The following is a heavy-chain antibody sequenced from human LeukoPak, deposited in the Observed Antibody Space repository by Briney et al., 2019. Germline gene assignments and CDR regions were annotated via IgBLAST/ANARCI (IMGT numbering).Heavy chain of an antibody. CDR3: ARTNSESYFFDY. Sequence: SQTLSLTCAVSGDSISSGGYSWSWIRQPPGKGLEWIGYIYHSGSTYYNPSLRSRVTISVGRSKNQFSLKLSSVTAADTAVYYCARTNSESYFFDYWGQGTLVTVSS. CDR2: IYHSGST. CDR1: GDSISSGGYS. V-gene: IGHV4-30-2*01. J-gene: IGHJ4*02. D-gene: IGHD1-26*01.